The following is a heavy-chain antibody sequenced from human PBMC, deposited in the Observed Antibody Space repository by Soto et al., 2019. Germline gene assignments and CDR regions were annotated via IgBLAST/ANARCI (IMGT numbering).Heavy chain of an antibody. CDR3: TRGSCSGASCSSSDWFDP. CDR1: GFTFTSYS. D-gene: IGHD2-15*01. V-gene: IGHV1-46*03. CDR2: INPSGDSA. Sequence: AASVKVSCKASGFTFTSYSIHWVRQAPGQGLEWMGLINPSGDSASYAQRFQGRVTMTRDTSTSAVYMELSSLRSEDTAVYYCTRGSCSGASCSSSDWFDPWGQGTLVTVSS. J-gene: IGHJ5*02.